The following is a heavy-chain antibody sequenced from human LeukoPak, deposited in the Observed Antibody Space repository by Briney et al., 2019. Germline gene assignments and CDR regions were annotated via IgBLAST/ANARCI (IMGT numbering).Heavy chain of an antibody. J-gene: IGHJ4*02. CDR3: ARDTELRYFDWLALGY. V-gene: IGHV1-18*01. D-gene: IGHD3-9*01. Sequence: ASVKVSCKASGYTFTSYGISWVRQAPGQGLEWMGWISAYNGNTNYAQKLQGRVTMTTDTSTSTAYMELRSLGSDDTAVYYCARDTELRYFDWLALGYWGQGTLVTVSS. CDR1: GYTFTSYG. CDR2: ISAYNGNT.